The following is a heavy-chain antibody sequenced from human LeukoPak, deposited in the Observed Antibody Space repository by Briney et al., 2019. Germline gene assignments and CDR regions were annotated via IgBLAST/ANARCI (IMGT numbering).Heavy chain of an antibody. J-gene: IGHJ1*01. CDR2: MYHSGST. D-gene: IGHD2-21*02. V-gene: IGHV4-4*02. Sequence: SGTLSLTCAVSGGSISSSNWWSWVREPPGKGLEWVGEMYHSGSTNYNPSLKSRVTISVDKSKNQFSLKLSSVTAADTAVYYCASCGGDCYSSEYFQHWGQGTLVTVSS. CDR1: GGSISSSNW. CDR3: ASCGGDCYSSEYFQH.